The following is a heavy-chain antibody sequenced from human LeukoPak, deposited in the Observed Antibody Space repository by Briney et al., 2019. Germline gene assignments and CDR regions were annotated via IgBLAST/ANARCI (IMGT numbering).Heavy chain of an antibody. D-gene: IGHD3-10*01. V-gene: IGHV5-51*01. Sequence: GESLKISCKGSGYSFTSYWIGWVRQMPGKGLEGMGIIYPGDSDTRYSAAFQGQVTICADKSISNAYLQWSSLKASDTAMYSCARDESLLWFGQPYTWFDPWGQGPLVTVSS. CDR1: GYSFTSYW. J-gene: IGHJ5*02. CDR2: IYPGDSDT. CDR3: ARDESLLWFGQPYTWFDP.